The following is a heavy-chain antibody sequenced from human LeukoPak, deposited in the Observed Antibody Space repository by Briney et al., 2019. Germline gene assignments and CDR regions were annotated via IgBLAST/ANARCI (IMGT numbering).Heavy chain of an antibody. CDR2: IYYSGST. D-gene: IGHD3-22*01. CDR1: GGSISSGGYY. Sequence: SETLSLTCTVSGGSISSGGYYWSWIRQHPGKGLEWIGYIYYSGSTYYNPSLKSRVTISVDTSKNQFSLKLSSVTAADTAVYYCAREPGGTYDSSGYRIGGFDYWGQGTLVTVSS. CDR3: AREPGGTYDSSGYRIGGFDY. J-gene: IGHJ4*02. V-gene: IGHV4-31*03.